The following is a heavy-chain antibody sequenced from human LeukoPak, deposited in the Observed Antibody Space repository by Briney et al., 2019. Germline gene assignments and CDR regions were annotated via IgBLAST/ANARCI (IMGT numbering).Heavy chain of an antibody. CDR1: GFTFSSYA. CDR3: AKSYDSSCYYYVDY. Sequence: PGGSLRLSCAASGFTFSSYAMSWVRQAPGKGLEWVSAISGSGGSTYYADSVKGRFTISRDNSKNTLYLQMNSLRAEDTAVYYCAKSYDSSCYYYVDYWGQGTLVTVPS. V-gene: IGHV3-23*01. J-gene: IGHJ4*02. CDR2: ISGSGGST. D-gene: IGHD3-22*01.